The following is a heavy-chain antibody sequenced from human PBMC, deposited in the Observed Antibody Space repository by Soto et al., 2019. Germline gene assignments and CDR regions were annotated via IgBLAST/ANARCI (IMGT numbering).Heavy chain of an antibody. Sequence: SETLSLTCTASGGSISSGGYYWSWIRQHPGKGLEWIGYIYYSGSTYYNPSLKSRVTISVDTSKSQFSLKLSSVTAADTAVYYCARDSPYSSSWPRPFDYWGQGTLVTVSS. V-gene: IGHV4-31*03. CDR1: GGSISSGGYY. J-gene: IGHJ4*02. D-gene: IGHD6-13*01. CDR2: IYYSGST. CDR3: ARDSPYSSSWPRPFDY.